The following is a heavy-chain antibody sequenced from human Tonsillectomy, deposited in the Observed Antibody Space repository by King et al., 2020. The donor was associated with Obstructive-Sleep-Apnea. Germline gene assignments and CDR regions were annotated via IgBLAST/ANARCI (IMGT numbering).Heavy chain of an antibody. J-gene: IGHJ4*02. CDR3: AGDEGGGSCRY. D-gene: IGHD2-15*01. CDR2: ISSISSYI. V-gene: IGHV3-21*01. Sequence: VQLVESGGGLVKPGGSLRLSCAASGFTFSDYTMNWVRQAPGKGLEWVSSISSISSYIYYADSVKGRFTISRDNAKNSLYLQMNSLRAEDTAVYYCAGDEGGGSCRYWGQGTLVTVSS. CDR1: GFTFSDYT.